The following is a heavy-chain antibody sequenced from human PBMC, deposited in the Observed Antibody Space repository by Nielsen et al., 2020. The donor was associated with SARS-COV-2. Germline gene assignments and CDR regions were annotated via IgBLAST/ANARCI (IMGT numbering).Heavy chain of an antibody. CDR2: IKEDGSEK. Sequence: WIRQPPGKGQEWVATIKEDGSEKYYVDSVKGRFTISRDNTKNSLYLQIKSLRAEDTAVYYCARAGGGDLNWFDPWGQGTLVTVSS. CDR3: ARAGGGDLNWFDP. D-gene: IGHD2-21*01. J-gene: IGHJ5*02. V-gene: IGHV3-7*03.